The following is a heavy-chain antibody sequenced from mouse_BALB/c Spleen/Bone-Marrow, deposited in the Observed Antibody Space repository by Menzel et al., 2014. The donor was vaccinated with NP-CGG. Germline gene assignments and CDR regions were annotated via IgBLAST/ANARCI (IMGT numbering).Heavy chain of an antibody. D-gene: IGHD2-1*01. CDR1: GYSFTNYL. Sequence: QVQLQQSGAELVRPGTSAKLPCKASGYSFTNYLIEWVKQRPGQGLEWIGVINPGSGGTNYNEKFKGKATLTADKSSSTAYMQLSSLTSDDSAVYFCARIYYGNHCWGQGTPLPVSS. CDR2: INPGSGGT. V-gene: IGHV1-54*01. J-gene: IGHJ2*01. CDR3: ARIYYGNHC.